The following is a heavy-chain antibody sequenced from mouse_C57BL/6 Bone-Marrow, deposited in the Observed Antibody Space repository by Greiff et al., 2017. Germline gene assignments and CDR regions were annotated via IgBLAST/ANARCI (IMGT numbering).Heavy chain of an antibody. CDR3: ARGGDDGYFFDY. Sequence: QVQLQQSGAELARPGASVKLSCKASGYTFTSYGISWVKQRTGQGLEWIGEIYPRSGNTNYNEKFKGKATFTADTSSNTAYMQLSSLTTEDSAIYYCARGGDDGYFFDYWGQGTTLPVSS. D-gene: IGHD2-3*01. CDR1: GYTFTSYG. J-gene: IGHJ2*01. V-gene: IGHV1-81*01. CDR2: IYPRSGNT.